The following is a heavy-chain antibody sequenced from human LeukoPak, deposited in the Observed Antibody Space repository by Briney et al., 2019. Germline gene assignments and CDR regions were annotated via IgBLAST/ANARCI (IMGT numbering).Heavy chain of an antibody. CDR1: GGSISSYY. CDR3: ARGRTGNWYFDL. V-gene: IGHV4-59*07. CDR2: IYYSGST. D-gene: IGHD7-27*01. J-gene: IGHJ2*01. Sequence: SDTLSLTCTVSGGSISSYYWSWIRQPPGKGLEWIGYIYYSGSTNYNPSLKSRVTISVDTSKNQFSLKLSSVTAADTAVYYCARGRTGNWYFDLWGRGTLVTVSS.